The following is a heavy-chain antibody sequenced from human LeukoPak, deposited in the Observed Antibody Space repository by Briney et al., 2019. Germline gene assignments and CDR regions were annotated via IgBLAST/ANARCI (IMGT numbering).Heavy chain of an antibody. CDR2: INSDGSRT. CDR1: GFTFSSNW. J-gene: IGHJ3*02. CDR3: ARDRDTADAFDI. D-gene: IGHD5-18*01. Sequence: GGSLRLSCAASGFTFSSNWMHWVRQAPGKGLVWVSRINSDGSRTSYADSVKGRFTISRDNAKNSLYLQMNSLRAEDTAVYYCARDRDTADAFDIWGQGTMVTVSS. V-gene: IGHV3-74*01.